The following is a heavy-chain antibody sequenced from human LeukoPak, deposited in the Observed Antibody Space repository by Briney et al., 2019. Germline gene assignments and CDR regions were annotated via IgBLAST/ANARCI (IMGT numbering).Heavy chain of an antibody. CDR3: AKGRYYDILTGYFY. CDR2: ISGSGGST. Sequence: GGSLRLSCAASGFTFSSHWMSWVRQAPGKGLEWVSAISGSGGSTYYADSVKGRFTISRDNSKNTLYLQMNSLRAEDTAVYYCAKGRYYDILTGYFYWGQGTLVTVSS. V-gene: IGHV3-23*01. J-gene: IGHJ4*02. CDR1: GFTFSSHW. D-gene: IGHD3-9*01.